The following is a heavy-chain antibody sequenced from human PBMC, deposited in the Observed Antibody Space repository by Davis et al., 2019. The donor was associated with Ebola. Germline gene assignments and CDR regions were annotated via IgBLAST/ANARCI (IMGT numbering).Heavy chain of an antibody. CDR1: GYIFTKYW. Sequence: GESLKISCKVSGYIFTKYWIGWARQMPGKGLEWMGIIYPSDSDTRYSPSFRGQVSISADKSFNTAYLQWSSLKASDTAMYYCAGGGYTYGHNWFDPWGQGTLVTVSS. J-gene: IGHJ5*02. CDR3: AGGGYTYGHNWFDP. V-gene: IGHV5-51*01. D-gene: IGHD5-18*01. CDR2: IYPSDSDT.